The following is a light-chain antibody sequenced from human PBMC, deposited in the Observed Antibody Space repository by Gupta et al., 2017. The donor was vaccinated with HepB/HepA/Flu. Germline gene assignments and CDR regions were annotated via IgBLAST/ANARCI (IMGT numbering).Light chain of an antibody. V-gene: IGKV3-20*01. CDR3: QQYGRSLF. CDR2: DAS. CDR1: QSVGTY. J-gene: IGKJ3*01. Sequence: EIVLTQSPGTLSLSPGERATLSCRASQSVGTYLAWYQQKPGQAPRLLIFDASARITGIPDRFSGSGSGTDFTLTISRLEPEDFAVYYCQQYGRSLFFGAGTKVDMK.